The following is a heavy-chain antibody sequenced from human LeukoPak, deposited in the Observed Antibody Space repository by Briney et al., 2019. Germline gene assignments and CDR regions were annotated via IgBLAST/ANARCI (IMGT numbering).Heavy chain of an antibody. CDR1: GFTFTSSA. CDR3: AALRDGYNLGAFDI. Sequence: SVKVSCKASGFTFTSSAMQWVRQARGQRLEWIGWIVVGSGNTNYAQKFQERVTITRDMSTSTAYMELSSLRSEDTAVYYCAALRDGYNLGAFDIWGQGTLVTVSS. CDR2: IVVGSGNT. J-gene: IGHJ3*02. D-gene: IGHD5-24*01. V-gene: IGHV1-58*02.